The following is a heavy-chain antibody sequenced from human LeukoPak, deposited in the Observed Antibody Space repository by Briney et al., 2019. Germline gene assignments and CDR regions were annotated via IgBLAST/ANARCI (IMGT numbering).Heavy chain of an antibody. V-gene: IGHV3-23*01. Sequence: GGSLRLSCEGSGFPFNNYHMNWVRQAPGKGLEWVSGISGSGSSTYYADSVKGRFTLSRDYPKNTLYLQMNSLRAEDTAVYFCAKYSGSYYYPPNWDSWGQGTLVTVSS. CDR1: GFPFNNYH. J-gene: IGHJ4*02. D-gene: IGHD1-26*01. CDR2: ISGSGSST. CDR3: AKYSGSYYYPPNWDS.